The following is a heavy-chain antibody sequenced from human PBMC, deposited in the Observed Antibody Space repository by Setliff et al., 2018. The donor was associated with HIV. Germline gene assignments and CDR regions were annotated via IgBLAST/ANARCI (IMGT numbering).Heavy chain of an antibody. CDR1: GYSFSSYW. CDR3: ASSITVAAGRSHYYYAMDV. V-gene: IGHV5-51*01. CDR2: IHPGDSNI. D-gene: IGHD1-20*01. Sequence: GESLKISCKGSGYSFSSYWIGWMRQKPGKGLEWMGIIHPGDSNIKYSPSFRGQVTISTDKSISIAYLQWSSLKASDTAMYYCASSITVAAGRSHYYYAMDVWGQGTTVTV. J-gene: IGHJ6*02.